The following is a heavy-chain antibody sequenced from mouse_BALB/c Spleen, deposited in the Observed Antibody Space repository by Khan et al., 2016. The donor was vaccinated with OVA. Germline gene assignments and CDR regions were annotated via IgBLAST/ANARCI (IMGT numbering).Heavy chain of an antibody. Sequence: QVQLKQSGPEVVRPGVSVKISCKGSGYTFTDYAVHWVKQSHAKSLEWIGVISTYNGNTNYNQRFKGKATMTVDKSSSTAYVVLARLTSEDADIYYWERGAWTATNYFDYWGQGNTLTVSS. CDR1: GYTFTDYA. D-gene: IGHD1-2*01. CDR2: ISTYNGNT. V-gene: IGHV1S137*01. J-gene: IGHJ2*01. CDR3: ERGAWTATNYFDY.